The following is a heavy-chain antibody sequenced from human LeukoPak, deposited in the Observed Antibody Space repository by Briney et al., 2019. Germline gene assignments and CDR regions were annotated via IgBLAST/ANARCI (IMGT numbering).Heavy chain of an antibody. J-gene: IGHJ4*02. CDR3: ARGPGGYCSSTSCYTVY. Sequence: PGGSLRLSCAASGFTFSSYSMNWVRQAPGKGLEWVSSISSSSSSYIYYADSVKGRFTISRDNAKNSLYLQMNSLRAEDTAVYYCARGPGGYCSSTSCYTVYWGQGTLVTVSS. CDR2: ISSSSSSYI. V-gene: IGHV3-21*01. CDR1: GFTFSSYS. D-gene: IGHD2-2*02.